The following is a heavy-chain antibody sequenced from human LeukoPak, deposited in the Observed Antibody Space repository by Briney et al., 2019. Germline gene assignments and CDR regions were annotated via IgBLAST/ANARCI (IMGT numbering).Heavy chain of an antibody. Sequence: GASVKVSCKASGYTLTSYDINWVRQASGQGLEWMGWMNPTSGNTGYAQKFQGRVTMTRDTSISTAYMELSSLGSEDTAVYFCARGIEAGYDYWGQGTLVTVSS. J-gene: IGHJ4*02. V-gene: IGHV1-8*01. CDR2: MNPTSGNT. CDR3: ARGIEAGYDY. CDR1: GYTLTSYD. D-gene: IGHD5-12*01.